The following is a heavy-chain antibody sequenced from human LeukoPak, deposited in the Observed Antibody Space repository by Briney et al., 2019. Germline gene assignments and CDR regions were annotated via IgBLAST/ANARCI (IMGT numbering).Heavy chain of an antibody. CDR3: ARDRRVGATHNWFDP. CDR1: GGTFSSYA. J-gene: IGHJ5*02. V-gene: IGHV1-69*13. CDR2: IIPIFGTA. Sequence: SVKVSCKASGGTFSSYAISWVRQAPGQGLEWIGGIIPIFGTANYAQKFQGRVTITADESTSTAYMELSSLRSEDTAVYYCARDRRVGATHNWFDPWGQGTLVAVSS. D-gene: IGHD1-26*01.